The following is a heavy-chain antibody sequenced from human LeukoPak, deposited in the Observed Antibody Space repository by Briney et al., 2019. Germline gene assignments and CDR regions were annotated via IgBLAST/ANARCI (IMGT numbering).Heavy chain of an antibody. D-gene: IGHD6-19*01. Sequence: GGSLRLSCAASGFTFSSYAMSWVRQAPGKGLEWVSAIRGSGGSTYYADSVKGRFTLSRDNSKNTLYLKMNSLRAEDTAVYYCAKDLYSSAWTPIDYWGQGTLVTVSS. CDR2: IRGSGGST. J-gene: IGHJ4*02. CDR3: AKDLYSSAWTPIDY. CDR1: GFTFSSYA. V-gene: IGHV3-23*01.